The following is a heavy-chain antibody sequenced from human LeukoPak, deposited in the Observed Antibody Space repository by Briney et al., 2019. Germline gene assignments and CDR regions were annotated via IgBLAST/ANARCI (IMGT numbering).Heavy chain of an antibody. CDR2: IYQSGST. J-gene: IGHJ4*02. Sequence: SETLSLTCTVSGASISSNSWSWIRQPPGKGLEWIGEIYQSGSTNYNPSLKSRVTISVDKSKNQFSLNLSAVTAADTAVYYCARNGAGWYFDYWGQGTLVTVSS. CDR3: ARNGAGWYFDY. CDR1: GASISSNS. D-gene: IGHD1-26*01. V-gene: IGHV4-59*12.